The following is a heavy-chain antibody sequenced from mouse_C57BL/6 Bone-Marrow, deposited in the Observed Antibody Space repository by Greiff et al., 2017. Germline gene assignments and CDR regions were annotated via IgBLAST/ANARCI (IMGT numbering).Heavy chain of an antibody. Sequence: QVQLKQPGAELVRPGSSVKLSCKASGNTFTSYWMDWVKQRPGQGLEWIGNIYPSDSETHYNQKFKDKATLTVDKSSSTAYMQLSSLTSEDSAVYYCARKLYYAMDYWGQGTSVTVSS. CDR1: GNTFTSYW. CDR2: IYPSDSET. J-gene: IGHJ4*01. V-gene: IGHV1-61*01. CDR3: ARKLYYAMDY.